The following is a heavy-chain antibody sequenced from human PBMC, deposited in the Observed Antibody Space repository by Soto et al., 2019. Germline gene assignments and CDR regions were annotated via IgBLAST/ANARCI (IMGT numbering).Heavy chain of an antibody. Sequence: SETLSLTCAVYGGSFSGYYWTWIRQPPGTGLEWIGEINHSGSTNYNPSLKSRVTISVDTSKNQFSLKLTSVTAADTAVYYCGRKKITGLFDYGGQGTLVTV. CDR1: GGSFSGYY. D-gene: IGHD2-8*02. V-gene: IGHV4-34*01. CDR2: INHSGST. CDR3: GRKKITGLFDY. J-gene: IGHJ4*02.